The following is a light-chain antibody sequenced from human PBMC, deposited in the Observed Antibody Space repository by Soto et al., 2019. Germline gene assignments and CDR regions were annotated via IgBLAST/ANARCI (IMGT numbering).Light chain of an antibody. J-gene: IGKJ1*01. V-gene: IGKV1-5*01. Sequence: DIQMPQSLSTVSASVGARFTITCRASQSISSWLAWYQQKPGKASKLLIYDASSLESGVPSRFSGSGSGTEFTLTISSLQPDDFATYYCQQYNSYSQSFGDGNKVDIK. CDR1: QSISSW. CDR3: QQYNSYSQS. CDR2: DAS.